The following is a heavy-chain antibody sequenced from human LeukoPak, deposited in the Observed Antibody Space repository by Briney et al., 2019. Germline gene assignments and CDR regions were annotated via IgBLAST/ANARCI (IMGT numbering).Heavy chain of an antibody. V-gene: IGHV3-7*01. Sequence: GGSLRLSCAASGFTFTNNFMSWVRQVPGKGLEWVANIKQDGSEKHYVDSVKGRFTISRDNAKNSLYLQMSSLRAEDTAVYYCTRVEETATTAAIIRKYSYYYYYMDVWGKGNTVTVSS. CDR1: GFTFTNNF. D-gene: IGHD4-11*01. J-gene: IGHJ6*03. CDR3: TRVEETATTAAIIRKYSYYYYYMDV. CDR2: IKQDGSEK.